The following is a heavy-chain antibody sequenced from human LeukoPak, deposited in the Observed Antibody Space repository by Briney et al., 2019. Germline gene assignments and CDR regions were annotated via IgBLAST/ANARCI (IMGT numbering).Heavy chain of an antibody. CDR1: GYSVTGYY. CDR2: INPNSGGT. Sequence: ASVKVSCKASGYSVTGYYMHWVRQAPGQALEWMGWINPNSGGTNYAQKFQGRVTMTRDTSISTSYRELSRLRYDDTAVYYCARDEMRSFDYWGQGTLVTVSS. CDR3: ARDEMRSFDY. J-gene: IGHJ4*02. V-gene: IGHV1-2*02.